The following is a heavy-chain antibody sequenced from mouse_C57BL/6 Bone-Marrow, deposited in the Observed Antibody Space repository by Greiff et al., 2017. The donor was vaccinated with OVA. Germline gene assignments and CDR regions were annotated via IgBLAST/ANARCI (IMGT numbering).Heavy chain of an antibody. CDR1: GFTFSDAW. V-gene: IGHV6-6*01. D-gene: IGHD2-4*01. Sequence: EVKLVESGGGLVQPGGSMKLSCAASGFTFSDAWMDWVRQSPEKGLEWVAEIRNKANNHATYYAESVKGRFTISRDDSKSSVYLQMNSLRAEDTGIYYCTRPDYYDYSSYWYFDVWGTGTTVTVSS. CDR3: TRPDYYDYSSYWYFDV. CDR2: IRNKANNHAT. J-gene: IGHJ1*03.